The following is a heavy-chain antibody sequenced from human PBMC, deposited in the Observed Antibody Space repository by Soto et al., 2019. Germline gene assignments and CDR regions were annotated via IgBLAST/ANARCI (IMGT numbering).Heavy chain of an antibody. D-gene: IGHD2-15*01. CDR2: IYYSGST. V-gene: IGHV4-39*01. CDR1: GGSISSSSYY. J-gene: IGHJ6*02. CDR3: ARHVARLYGMDV. Sequence: SATLDLTSTVSGGSISSSSYYRGWIRQPPGKGLEWIGSIYYSGSTYYNPSLKSRVTISVDTSKNQFSLKLSSVTAADTAVYYCARHVARLYGMDVRGQGTTVTVSS.